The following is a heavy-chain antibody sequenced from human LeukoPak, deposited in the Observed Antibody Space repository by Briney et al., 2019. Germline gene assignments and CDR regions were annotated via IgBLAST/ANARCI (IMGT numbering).Heavy chain of an antibody. V-gene: IGHV1-18*01. CDR2: ISAYNGNT. CDR1: GYTFTSYG. D-gene: IGHD3-10*01. J-gene: IGHJ4*02. CDR3: ASNPMVRGVRQDY. Sequence: ASVRVSCKASGYTFTSYGISWVRQAPGQGLEWMGWISAYNGNTNYAQKLQGRATMTTDTSTSTAYMELRSLRSDDTAVYYCASNPMVRGVRQDYWGQGTLVTVSS.